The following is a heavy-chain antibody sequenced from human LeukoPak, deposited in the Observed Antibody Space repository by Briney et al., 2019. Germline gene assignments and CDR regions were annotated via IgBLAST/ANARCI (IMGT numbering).Heavy chain of an antibody. D-gene: IGHD2-21*02. Sequence: GGSLRLSCAASGFTFSSYGMHWVRQAPGKGLEWVAVISYDGSNKYYADSVKGRFTISRDNSKNTLYLQMNSLRAEDTAVYYCAKDEEHIVVVTAYHPPPYYYMDVWGKGTTVTISS. CDR2: ISYDGSNK. J-gene: IGHJ6*03. V-gene: IGHV3-30*18. CDR1: GFTFSSYG. CDR3: AKDEEHIVVVTAYHPPPYYYMDV.